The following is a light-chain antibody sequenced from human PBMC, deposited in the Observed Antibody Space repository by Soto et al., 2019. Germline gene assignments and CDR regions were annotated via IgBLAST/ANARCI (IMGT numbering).Light chain of an antibody. J-gene: IGKJ1*01. CDR1: QSISSW. CDR2: KAS. CDR3: QQYKSYSRT. Sequence: DIQMTQSPYTLSASVGHRVTTTCRASQSISSWLAWYQQKPGKAPNLLIYKASSLESGVPSRFSGSGTGTEFTLTISSLQPEDFATYYCQQYKSYSRTFGQGTKV. V-gene: IGKV1-5*03.